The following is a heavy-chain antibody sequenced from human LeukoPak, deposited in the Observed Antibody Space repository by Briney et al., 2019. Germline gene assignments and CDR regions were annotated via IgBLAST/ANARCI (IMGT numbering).Heavy chain of an antibody. CDR1: GYTFTGYY. CDR3: ARAYCSSTSCKGRDWFDP. D-gene: IGHD2-2*01. V-gene: IGHV1-46*03. CDR2: INPSGGST. Sequence: ASVKVSCKASGYTFTGYYMHWVRQAPGQGLEWMGIINPSGGSTSYAQKFQGRVTMTRDTSTSTVYMELSSLRSEDTAVYYCARAYCSSTSCKGRDWFDPWGQGTLVTVSS. J-gene: IGHJ5*02.